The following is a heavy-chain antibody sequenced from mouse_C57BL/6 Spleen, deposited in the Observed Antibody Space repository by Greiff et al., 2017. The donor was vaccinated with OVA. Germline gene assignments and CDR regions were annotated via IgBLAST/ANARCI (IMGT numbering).Heavy chain of an antibody. CDR1: GYTFTSYW. CDR2: IYPGSGGT. J-gene: IGHJ4*01. D-gene: IGHD1-1*01. CDR3: ARKPPLSYYAPMDY. Sequence: VQLQQPGAELVKPGASVKMSCKASGYTFTSYWITWVKQRPGQGLEWIGDIYPGSGGTNYNEKFESKATLTVDTSSSTAYMQLSSLTSEDSAVYYCARKPPLSYYAPMDYWGQGTSVTVSS. V-gene: IGHV1-55*01.